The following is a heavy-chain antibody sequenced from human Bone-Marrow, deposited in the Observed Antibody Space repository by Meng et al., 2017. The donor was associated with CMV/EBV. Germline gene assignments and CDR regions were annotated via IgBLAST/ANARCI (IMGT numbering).Heavy chain of an antibody. J-gene: IGHJ4*02. CDR1: GFTFSSYE. V-gene: IGHV3-48*03. Sequence: GESLKISCAASGFTFSSYEMNWVRQAPGKGLEWVSYISSSGSTIYYADSVKGRFTISRDNAKNSLYLQMNSLRAEDMALYYCAKDVAVAGPYYFAYWGQGPRVTFSS. CDR3: AKDVAVAGPYYFAY. CDR2: ISSSGSTI. D-gene: IGHD6-19*01.